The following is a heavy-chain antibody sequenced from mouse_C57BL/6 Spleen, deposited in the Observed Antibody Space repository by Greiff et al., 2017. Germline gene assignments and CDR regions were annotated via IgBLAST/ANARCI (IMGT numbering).Heavy chain of an antibody. CDR2: ISSGGDYF. CDR3: TRVGYAIDG. D-gene: IGHD1-1*02. CDR1: GFTFSSYA. Sequence: EVMLVESGEGLVKLGGSLKLSCAASGFTFSSYAMSWVRQTPEKRLEWVAYISSGGDYFYFADTVQGRFTISRDKARNTLDLQMSSLKSEDTAMYYCTRVGYAIDGWGQGTSGTVSS. J-gene: IGHJ4*01. V-gene: IGHV5-9-1*02.